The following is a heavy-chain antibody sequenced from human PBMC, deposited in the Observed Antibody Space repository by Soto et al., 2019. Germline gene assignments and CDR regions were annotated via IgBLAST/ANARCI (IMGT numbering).Heavy chain of an antibody. CDR1: GFTFSDVW. CDR3: TTDLWRIAVVVGSTGYFNP. V-gene: IGHV3-15*01. Sequence: GGPKRLAGAASGFTFSDVWMRWVRQAPRTGLAWVGRIKSKSDGGTTEYDAPVRGRVTISRDDSKNTLYLQMNSLKTEDTAVYYCTTDLWRIAVVVGSTGYFNPWGQGTPVTVSS. J-gene: IGHJ5*02. D-gene: IGHD2-15*01. CDR2: IKSKSDGGTT.